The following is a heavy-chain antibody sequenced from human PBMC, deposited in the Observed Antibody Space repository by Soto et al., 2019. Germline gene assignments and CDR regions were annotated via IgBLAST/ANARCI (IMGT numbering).Heavy chain of an antibody. J-gene: IGHJ4*02. Sequence: GGSLRLSCAASGFTFSSYGMHWVRQAPGKGLEWVAVISYDGSNKYDADSVKGRFTISRDNSKSTLYLQMNSLRAEDTAVYYCAKLLWFGELLSPFDYWGQGTLVTVSS. CDR2: ISYDGSNK. CDR3: AKLLWFGELLSPFDY. V-gene: IGHV3-30*18. D-gene: IGHD3-10*01. CDR1: GFTFSSYG.